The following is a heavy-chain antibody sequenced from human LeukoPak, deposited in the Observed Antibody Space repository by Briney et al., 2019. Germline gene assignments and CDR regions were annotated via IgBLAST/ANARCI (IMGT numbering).Heavy chain of an antibody. Sequence: GGSLRLSCAASGFTFSSYSMNWVRQAPGKGLEWVSSISSSSSYIYYADSVKGRFTISRDNAKNSLYLQMNSLRAEDTAVYYCARAKRGSGYDFAFDIWGQGTMVTVSS. V-gene: IGHV3-21*01. CDR1: GFTFSSYS. CDR2: ISSSSSYI. CDR3: ARAKRGSGYDFAFDI. D-gene: IGHD5-12*01. J-gene: IGHJ3*02.